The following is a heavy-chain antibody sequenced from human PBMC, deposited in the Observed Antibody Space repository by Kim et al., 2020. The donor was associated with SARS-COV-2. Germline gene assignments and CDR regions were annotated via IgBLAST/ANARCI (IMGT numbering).Heavy chain of an antibody. V-gene: IGHV3-23*01. Sequence: GGSLRLSCAASAFTFNNYAMSWVRQAPGKGLEWVSAISCSGGSTYYADSVKGRFTISRDDSKNTLYLKMNSLRAEDTAIYYCAKYSYAFYDYGMDVLGQGNTVTDS. CDR1: AFTFNNYA. CDR2: ISCSGGST. D-gene: IGHD5-18*01. J-gene: IGHJ6*02. CDR3: AKYSYAFYDYGMDV.